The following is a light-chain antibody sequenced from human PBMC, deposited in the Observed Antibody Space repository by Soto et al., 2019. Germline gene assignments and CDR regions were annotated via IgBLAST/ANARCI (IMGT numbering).Light chain of an antibody. CDR2: DVN. V-gene: IGLV2-14*01. J-gene: IGLJ2*01. CDR3: TSYASGSSHVV. CDR1: SSDIGGYDY. Sequence: QSALTQPASVSGSPGQSITLSCTGTSSDIGGYDYDSWYQRHPGKAPKLIIDDVNKRPSGVSNRFSGSKSGNTASLTISGLQAEDEADYYCTSYASGSSHVVFGGGTQLTVL.